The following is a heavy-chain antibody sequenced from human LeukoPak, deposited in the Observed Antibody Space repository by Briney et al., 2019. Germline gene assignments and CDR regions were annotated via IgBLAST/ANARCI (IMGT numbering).Heavy chain of an antibody. D-gene: IGHD2-2*01. J-gene: IGHJ4*02. CDR3: ARGNQQLPRSTPDY. CDR2: IKTDGSTT. CDR1: GFTFSSSW. Sequence: HSGRSLRLSCAVSGFTFSSSWMHWVRQAPGKGLVWVSHIKTDGSTTAYADSVKGRFTISRDNAKNTLYLQMNSLRAEDTGVYYCARGNQQLPRSTPDYWGQGTLVTVSS. V-gene: IGHV3-74*01.